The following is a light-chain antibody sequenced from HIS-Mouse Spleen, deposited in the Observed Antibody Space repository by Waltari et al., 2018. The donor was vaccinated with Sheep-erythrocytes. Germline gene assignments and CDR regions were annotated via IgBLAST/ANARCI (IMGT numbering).Light chain of an antibody. V-gene: IGLV2-11*01. J-gene: IGLJ1*01. CDR2: DVS. CDR3: CSYAGGYNHV. Sequence: QSALTQPRSVSGSPGQSVTISCTGTSSDVGGYNYVSWYQQHPGKAPKRMIYDVSKRLSGVPDRVAGSKSGKTASLTISGLQAEDEADYYCCSYAGGYNHVFATGTKVTVL. CDR1: SSDVGGYNY.